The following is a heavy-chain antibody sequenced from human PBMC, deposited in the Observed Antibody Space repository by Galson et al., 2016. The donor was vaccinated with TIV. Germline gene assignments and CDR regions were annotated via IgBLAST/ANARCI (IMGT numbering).Heavy chain of an antibody. Sequence: SVKVYCKASGYTFIGHYLHWVRQAPGQGLEWMGWINPNSGGTEFAQKFQGRVTMTRDPSTGTVYMELSRLRSDDTAVYFCARESYSDSSGYYFTYYYYGMDVWGQGTTVTVSS. CDR3: ARESYSDSSGYYFTYYYYGMDV. V-gene: IGHV1-2*02. D-gene: IGHD3-22*01. CDR2: INPNSGGT. J-gene: IGHJ6*02. CDR1: GYTFIGHY.